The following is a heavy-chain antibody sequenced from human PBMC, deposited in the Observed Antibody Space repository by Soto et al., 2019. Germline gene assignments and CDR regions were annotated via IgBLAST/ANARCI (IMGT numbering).Heavy chain of an antibody. CDR3: AKLPTVTTPDAY. CDR2: IAFDGSNK. D-gene: IGHD4-17*01. V-gene: IGHV3-30*18. Sequence: QGQLVESGGGVVQPGTSLRLSCVASGFIFSSYGMHWVRQAPGKGLEWVAVIAFDGSNKYYADSVKGRFTISRDNNKKTVNLQMNSLRPEDTAIYSCAKLPTVTTPDAYWGQGTLVTVSP. CDR1: GFIFSSYG. J-gene: IGHJ4*02.